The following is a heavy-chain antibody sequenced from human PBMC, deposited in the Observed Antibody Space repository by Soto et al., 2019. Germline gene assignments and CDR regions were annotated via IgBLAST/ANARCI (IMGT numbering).Heavy chain of an antibody. CDR3: ADLTWTGSCFP. J-gene: IGHJ5*02. CDR2: IRNEPKSYIT. Sequence: EVQLVESGGDLVQPGGSLRLSCVASGFTLSDHYMDWVRQAPGKGLEWVGRIRNEPKSYITDYAESVKGRFTISRDDSKNSLFLQMNSLTPEDTAIYYCADLTWTGSCFPWGQGTLVTVSS. CDR1: GFTLSDHY. V-gene: IGHV3-72*01. D-gene: IGHD3-9*01.